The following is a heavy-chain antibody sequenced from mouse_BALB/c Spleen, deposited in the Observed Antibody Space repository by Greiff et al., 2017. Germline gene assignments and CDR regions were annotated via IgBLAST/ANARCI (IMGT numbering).Heavy chain of an antibody. J-gene: IGHJ4*01. Sequence: QVQLQQSGPELVKPGASVKISCKASGYAFSSSWMNWVKQRPGQGLEWIGWIYPGDGDTNYHGKFKGKATLTADKSSNTAYMQLSRLTSVDSAVYFWARGGGYEGYAMDYWGQGTSVTVSS. D-gene: IGHD2-2*01. CDR3: ARGGGYEGYAMDY. CDR2: IYPGDGDT. V-gene: IGHV1-82*01. CDR1: GYAFSSSW.